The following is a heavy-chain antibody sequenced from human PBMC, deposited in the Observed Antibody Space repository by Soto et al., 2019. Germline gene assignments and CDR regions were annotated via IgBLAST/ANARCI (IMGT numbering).Heavy chain of an antibody. V-gene: IGHV4-59*01. CDR1: GASISSYY. J-gene: IGHJ4*02. CDR2: ISYSGST. D-gene: IGHD1-1*01. CDR3: ATVTPRNSDLYFYDS. Sequence: QVQLQESGPGLVKPSETLSLTCTVSGASISSYYWTWIRQPPGKGLEWIGYISYSGSTNYNPSLTSRVTISVDTSKNQFSLKLTSVTDPDTAVYFRATVTPRNSDLYFYDSWGQGTLVTVPS.